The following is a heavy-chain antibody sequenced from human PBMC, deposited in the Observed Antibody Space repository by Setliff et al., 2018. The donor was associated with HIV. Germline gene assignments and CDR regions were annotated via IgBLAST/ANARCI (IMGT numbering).Heavy chain of an antibody. D-gene: IGHD5-18*01. Sequence: ASVKVSCKASGYTFTSYGISWVRQAPGQGLEWMGWISAYNGDTKYAQKVQGRVTLTTDTATRTAYMEVRSLRSEDTAVYYCARVSGYSYGWAIDYWGQGTLVTVSS. CDR3: ARVSGYSYGWAIDY. CDR2: ISAYNGDT. V-gene: IGHV1-18*01. J-gene: IGHJ4*02. CDR1: GYTFTSYG.